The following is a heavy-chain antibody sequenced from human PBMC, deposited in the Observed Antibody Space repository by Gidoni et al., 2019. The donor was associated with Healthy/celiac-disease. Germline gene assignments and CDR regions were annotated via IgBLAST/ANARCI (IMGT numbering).Heavy chain of an antibody. CDR3: ARGGSSGWFLDAFDI. D-gene: IGHD6-19*01. J-gene: IGHJ3*02. CDR2: ISSSSSYT. V-gene: IGHV3-11*05. CDR1: GFTFSDYY. Sequence: QVQLVESGGGLVKPGGSLRLSCAASGFTFSDYYMSWIRQAPGKGLEWVSYISSSSSYTNYADSVKGRFTISRDNAKNSLYLQMNSLRAEDTAVYYCARGGSSGWFLDAFDIWGQGTMVTVSS.